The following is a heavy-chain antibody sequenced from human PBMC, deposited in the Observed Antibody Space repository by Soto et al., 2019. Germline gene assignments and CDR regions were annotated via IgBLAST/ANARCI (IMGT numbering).Heavy chain of an antibody. CDR3: ARADCISTSCKQHVPAFDI. J-gene: IGHJ3*02. Sequence: GASVKVSCKASGYTFTSYYMHWVRQAPGQGLEWMGIINPSGGSTSYAQKFQGRVTMTRDTSTSSVYMELSSLRSEDTAVYYCARADCISTSCKQHVPAFDICSQRSMVTVSS. D-gene: IGHD2-2*01. CDR1: GYTFTSYY. V-gene: IGHV1-46*01. CDR2: INPSGGST.